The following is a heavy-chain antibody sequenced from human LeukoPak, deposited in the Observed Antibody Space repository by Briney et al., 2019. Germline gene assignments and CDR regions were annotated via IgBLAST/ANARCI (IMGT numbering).Heavy chain of an antibody. CDR2: FDPEDGVT. V-gene: IGHV1-24*01. CDR1: GYTLTELS. J-gene: IGHJ4*02. D-gene: IGHD1-26*01. CDR3: ATVSSQYSGSYHFDY. Sequence: AASVKVSCKVSGYTLTELSMHWVRQAPGKGLEWMGGFDPEDGVTIYAQKFQGRVTMTEDTSSDTAFMELSSLRSEDTAVYYCATVSSQYSGSYHFDYWGQGTLVTVSS.